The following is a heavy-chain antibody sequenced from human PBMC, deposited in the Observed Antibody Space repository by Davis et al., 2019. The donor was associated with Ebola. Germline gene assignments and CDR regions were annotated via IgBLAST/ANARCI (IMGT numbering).Heavy chain of an antibody. CDR3: AKDISPYSSSSGGVDY. D-gene: IGHD6-6*01. J-gene: IGHJ4*02. V-gene: IGHV3-21*04. CDR2: ISSSSSYI. Sequence: PGGSLRLSCAASGFTFSSYSMNWVCQAPGKGLASVSSISSSSSYIYYADSVKGRFTISRDNAKNSLYLQMNSLRAEDTALYYCAKDISPYSSSSGGVDYWGQGTLVTVSS. CDR1: GFTFSSYS.